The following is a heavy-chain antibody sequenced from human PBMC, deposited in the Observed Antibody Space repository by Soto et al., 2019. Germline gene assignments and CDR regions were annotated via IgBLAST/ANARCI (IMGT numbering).Heavy chain of an antibody. J-gene: IGHJ5*02. V-gene: IGHV4-59*08. Sequence: TSETLSLTCTVSGGSISTSYWTWIRQPPGKGLEWIGYIYHTGSTHYNPSLRSRVTMSVDTSKNQFSLRLSSVTAADTAVYYCARHPISYSDVLTGQIVYPEFNCIDPWGQGTLVTVSS. CDR2: IYHTGST. CDR3: ARHPISYSDVLTGQIVYPEFNCIDP. D-gene: IGHD3-9*01. CDR1: GGSISTSY.